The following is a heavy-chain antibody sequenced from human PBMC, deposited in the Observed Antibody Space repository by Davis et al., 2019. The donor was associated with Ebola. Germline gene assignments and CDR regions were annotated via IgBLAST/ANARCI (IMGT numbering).Heavy chain of an antibody. Sequence: SETLSLTCTVSGGSISSSSYYWGWIRQPPGKGLEWIGSIYYSGSTYYNPSLKSRVTISVDTSKNQFSLKLSSVTAADTAVYYCAGRGANWYFDLWGRGTLVTVSS. CDR1: GGSISSSSYY. J-gene: IGHJ2*01. CDR3: AGRGANWYFDL. V-gene: IGHV4-39*07. CDR2: IYYSGST.